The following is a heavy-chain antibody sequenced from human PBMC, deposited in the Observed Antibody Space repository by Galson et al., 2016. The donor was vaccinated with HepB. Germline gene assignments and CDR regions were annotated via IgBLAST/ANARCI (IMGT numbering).Heavy chain of an antibody. Sequence: SLRLSCAASGFTFSSYWMHWVRQAPGKGLVWVSRISSDGSSPSYADSVKGRFTISRDNAKNTLYLQMNSLRAEDTAVYYCARDLMSPYNWFDPWGQGALVTVSS. V-gene: IGHV3-74*01. J-gene: IGHJ5*02. CDR1: GFTFSSYW. CDR3: ARDLMSPYNWFDP. CDR2: ISSDGSSP.